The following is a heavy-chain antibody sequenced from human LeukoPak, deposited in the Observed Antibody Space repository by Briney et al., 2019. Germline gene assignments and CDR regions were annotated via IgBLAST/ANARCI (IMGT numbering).Heavy chain of an antibody. CDR2: IYTSGST. Sequence: SETLSLTCTVSGGSISSYYWSWIRQPAGKGLEWIGRIYTSGSTNYNPSLKSRVTMSVDTSKNQFSLKLSSVTAADTAVYYCARTPLGSDIVVVPAADYWGQGTLVTVSS. CDR3: ARTPLGSDIVVVPAADY. CDR1: GGSISSYY. J-gene: IGHJ4*02. V-gene: IGHV4-4*07. D-gene: IGHD2-2*01.